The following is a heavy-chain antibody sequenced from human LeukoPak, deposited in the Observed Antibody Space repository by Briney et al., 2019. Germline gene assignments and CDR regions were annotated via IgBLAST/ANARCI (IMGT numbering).Heavy chain of an antibody. Sequence: GGSLRLSCAASGFTFDDYGMSWVRQAPGKGLEWVANIKQDGSEKYYVDSVKGRFTISRDNAKNSLYLQMNSLRAEDTAVYYCARVDDAFDIWGQGTMVTVSS. V-gene: IGHV3-7*01. J-gene: IGHJ3*02. D-gene: IGHD1-1*01. CDR2: IKQDGSEK. CDR1: GFTFDDYG. CDR3: ARVDDAFDI.